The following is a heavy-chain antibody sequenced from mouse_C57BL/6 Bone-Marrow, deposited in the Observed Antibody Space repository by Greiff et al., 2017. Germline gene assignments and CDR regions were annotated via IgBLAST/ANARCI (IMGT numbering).Heavy chain of an antibody. V-gene: IGHV14-4*01. D-gene: IGHD2-3*01. Sequence: EVQGVESGAELVRPGASVKLSCTASGFNIKDDYIPWVKQRPEQGLEWIGWIDPEIGDTEYASKFQGKATITSDTSSNTAYLQLSSLTSEDTAVYYCSSFDGNYFDFWGQGTPLTVAS. J-gene: IGHJ2*01. CDR3: SSFDGNYFDF. CDR1: GFNIKDDY. CDR2: IDPEIGDT.